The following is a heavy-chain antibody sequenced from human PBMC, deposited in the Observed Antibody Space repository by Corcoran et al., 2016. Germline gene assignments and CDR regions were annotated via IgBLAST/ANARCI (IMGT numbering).Heavy chain of an antibody. J-gene: IGHJ6*02. CDR3: ARDWVAVAGGVKYYYGMDV. Sequence: QVQLVQSGAEVKKPGASVKVSCKASGYTFTSYYMHWVRQAPGQGLEWMGIINPSGGSTSYAQKFQGIVTMTRDTSTSTVYMELSSLRSEDTAVYYCARDWVAVAGGVKYYYGMDVWGQGTTVTVSS. CDR2: INPSGGST. CDR1: GYTFTSYY. D-gene: IGHD6-19*01. V-gene: IGHV1-46*01.